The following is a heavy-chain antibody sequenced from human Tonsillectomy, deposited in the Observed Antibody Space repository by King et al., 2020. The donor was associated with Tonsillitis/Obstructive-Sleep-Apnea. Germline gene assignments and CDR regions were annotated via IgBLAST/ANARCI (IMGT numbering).Heavy chain of an antibody. Sequence: VQLVESGGGVVQPGRSLRLSCAASGFTFSSYAMHWVRQAPGKGLEWVAVISFDGSNKYFPDSVKGRFTISRDNSKNTVYLQMNSLRAEDTALYYCAREIGSSGWYPHFDYWGQGTLVTVSS. J-gene: IGHJ4*02. CDR3: AREIGSSGWYPHFDY. CDR2: ISFDGSNK. D-gene: IGHD6-19*01. CDR1: GFTFSSYA. V-gene: IGHV3-30*04.